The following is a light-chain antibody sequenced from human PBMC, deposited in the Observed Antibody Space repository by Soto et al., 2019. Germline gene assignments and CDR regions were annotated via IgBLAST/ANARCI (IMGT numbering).Light chain of an antibody. Sequence: DVQMSQSPSSLSASVGDRVTITCQARQDINHFLNWYQHKPVKAPALLIFDASNLETGVPSRCRGSGYGRQFTLTISRVQSEDIDSYYCQQYGVLYSFGQGTKLEI. J-gene: IGKJ2*03. CDR2: DAS. V-gene: IGKV1-33*01. CDR3: QQYGVLYS. CDR1: QDINHF.